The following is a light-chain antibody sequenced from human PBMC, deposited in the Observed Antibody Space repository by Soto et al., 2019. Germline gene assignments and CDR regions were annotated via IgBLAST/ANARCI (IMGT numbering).Light chain of an antibody. Sequence: EIKMVHPPATLTMYPGEIATLSCRASQSLSSYLAWYQQKPGQAPRLLIYDASNRATGIPARFSGSGSGTDFTLTISSLEPEDFAIYYCQQFSNLLPITFAQGGLLEVK. J-gene: IGKJ5*01. CDR1: QSLSSY. V-gene: IGKV3-11*01. CDR3: QQFSNLLPIT. CDR2: DAS.